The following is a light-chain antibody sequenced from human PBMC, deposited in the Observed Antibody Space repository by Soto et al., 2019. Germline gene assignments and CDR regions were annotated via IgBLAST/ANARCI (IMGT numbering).Light chain of an antibody. CDR1: QSISSW. Sequence: DIQMTQSPSTLSASVGDRVTITCRASQSISSWLAWYQQKPGKAPKLLIYDASSLESGVPSRFSGSGSGTEFTLTISSLQPDDFATDYCQQYNSYPLPFGGGPKADIK. CDR2: DAS. V-gene: IGKV1-5*01. J-gene: IGKJ4*01. CDR3: QQYNSYPLP.